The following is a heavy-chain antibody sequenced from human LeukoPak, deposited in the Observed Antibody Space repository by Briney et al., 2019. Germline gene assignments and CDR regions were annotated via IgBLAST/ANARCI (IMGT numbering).Heavy chain of an antibody. CDR3: AKDMEDVQVPAAGFDY. Sequence: GGSLRLSCAASGSTFDDYAMHWVRQAPGKGLEWVSGISWNSGSIGYADSVKGRFTISRDNAKNSLYLQMNSLRAEDTALYYCAKDMEDVQVPAAGFDYWGQGTLVTVSS. J-gene: IGHJ4*02. D-gene: IGHD1-1*01. CDR2: ISWNSGSI. CDR1: GSTFDDYA. V-gene: IGHV3-9*01.